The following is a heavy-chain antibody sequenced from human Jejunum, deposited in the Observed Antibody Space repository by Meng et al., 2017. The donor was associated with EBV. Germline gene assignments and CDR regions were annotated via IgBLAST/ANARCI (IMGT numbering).Heavy chain of an antibody. CDR2: IYHDGSS. V-gene: IGHV4-4*02. CDR3: ARVRCSGGSCFYFDY. Sequence: QLRLQESGPGLVNPSXXLSLTCAVSGGSLTSSDWWTWGRQPPGEGLEWIGEIYHDGSSNYSPSLKSRVTILLDKSENHFSLKLNSVTAADTAVYYCARVRCSGGSCFYFDYWGQGALVTVSS. J-gene: IGHJ4*02. CDR1: GGSLTSSDW. D-gene: IGHD2-15*01.